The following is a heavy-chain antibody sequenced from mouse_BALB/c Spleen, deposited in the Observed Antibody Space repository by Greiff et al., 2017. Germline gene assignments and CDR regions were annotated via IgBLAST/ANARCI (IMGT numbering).Heavy chain of an antibody. D-gene: IGHD1-1*01. CDR2: IYPGDGDT. J-gene: IGHJ2*01. CDR3: AKSGTTVADY. V-gene: IGHV1-87*01. CDR1: GYTFTSYW. Sequence: VKLLQSGAELVRPGASVKLSCKASGYTFTSYWMQWVKQRPGQGLEWIGAIYPGDGDTRYTQKFKGKATLTADKSSSTAYMQLSSLASEDSAVYYWAKSGTTVADYWGQGTTLTVSS.